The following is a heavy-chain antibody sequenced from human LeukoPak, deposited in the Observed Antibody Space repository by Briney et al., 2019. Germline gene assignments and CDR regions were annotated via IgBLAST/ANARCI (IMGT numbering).Heavy chain of an antibody. CDR3: ARVKVRIAVAGAFDY. D-gene: IGHD6-19*01. V-gene: IGHV3-30-3*01. Sequence: GGSLRLSCAASGFTFSSYAMSWVRQAPGKGLEWVAVISYDGSNKYYADSVKGRFTISRDNSKNTLYLQMNSLRAEDTAVYHCARVKVRIAVAGAFDYWGQGTLVTVSS. CDR2: ISYDGSNK. J-gene: IGHJ4*02. CDR1: GFTFSSYA.